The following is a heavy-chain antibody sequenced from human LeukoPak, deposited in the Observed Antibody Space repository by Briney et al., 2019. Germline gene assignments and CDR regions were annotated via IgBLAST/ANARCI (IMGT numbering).Heavy chain of an antibody. CDR3: ARALYSGSYSPAFY. CDR2: INPNSGGT. Sequence: ALVKVSCKASGYTFTNYFIHWVRQAPGQGLEWMGWINPNSGGTNYAQKFQGRVTMTRDTSISTAYMELSRLRSGDTAVYYCARALYSGSYSPAFYWGQGTLVTVSS. CDR1: GYTFTNYF. D-gene: IGHD1-26*01. V-gene: IGHV1-2*02. J-gene: IGHJ4*02.